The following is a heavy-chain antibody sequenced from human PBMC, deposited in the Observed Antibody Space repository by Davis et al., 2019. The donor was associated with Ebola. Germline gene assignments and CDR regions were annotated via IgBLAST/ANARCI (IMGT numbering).Heavy chain of an antibody. Sequence: PGGSLRLSCQGFGYPFTKYYISWVRQMPGKGLEWMGIIYPGASDIRYGPSFQGQVTFSADTSINTAYLQWSSLKASDTAMYYCARHSGGLDFWGQGTTVTVSS. CDR3: ARHSGGLDF. V-gene: IGHV5-51*01. J-gene: IGHJ6*02. CDR2: IYPGASDI. CDR1: GYPFTKYY.